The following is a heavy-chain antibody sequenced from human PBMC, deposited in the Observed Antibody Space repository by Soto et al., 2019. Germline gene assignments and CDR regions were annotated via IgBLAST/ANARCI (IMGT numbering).Heavy chain of an antibody. CDR2: ISSSSSYI. V-gene: IGHV3-21*01. Sequence: EVQLVESGGGLVKPGGSLRLSCAASGFTFSSYSMNWVRQAPGKGLEWVSSISSSSSYIYYADSVKGRFTISRDNAKNSLYLQMNSLRAEDTAVYYCARLRDYGMDVWGQGTTVTVSS. D-gene: IGHD5-12*01. CDR3: ARLRDYGMDV. J-gene: IGHJ6*02. CDR1: GFTFSSYS.